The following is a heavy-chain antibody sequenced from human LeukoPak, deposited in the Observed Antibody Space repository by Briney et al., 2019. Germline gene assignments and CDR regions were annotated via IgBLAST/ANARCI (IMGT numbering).Heavy chain of an antibody. CDR1: GGSFSGYY. Sequence: SETLSLTCAVYGGSFSGYYWSWIRQPPGKGLEWIGEINHSRSTNYNPSLKSRVTISVDTSKNQFSLKLSSVTAADTAVYYCAREWWSSRWFDPWGQGTVVTVSS. J-gene: IGHJ5*02. V-gene: IGHV4-34*01. CDR3: AREWWSSRWFDP. CDR2: INHSRST. D-gene: IGHD2-15*01.